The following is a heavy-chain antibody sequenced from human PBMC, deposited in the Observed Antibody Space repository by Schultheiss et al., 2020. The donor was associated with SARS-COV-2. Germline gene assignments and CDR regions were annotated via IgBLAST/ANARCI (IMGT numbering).Heavy chain of an antibody. D-gene: IGHD6-13*01. CDR1: GYTFTGYY. CDR2: INPNSGGT. V-gene: IGHV1-2*02. Sequence: ASVKVSCKASGYTFTGYYMHWVRQAPGQGLEWMGWINPNSGGTNYAQKFQGRVTMTTDTSTSTAYMELRSLRSDDTAVYYCARGYSSPKYGMDVWGQGTTVTVSS. J-gene: IGHJ6*02. CDR3: ARGYSSPKYGMDV.